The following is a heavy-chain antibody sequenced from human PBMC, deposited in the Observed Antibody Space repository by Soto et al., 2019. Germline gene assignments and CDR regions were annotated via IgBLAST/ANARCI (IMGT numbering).Heavy chain of an antibody. CDR2: ISHDGTNK. Sequence: QVQLVESGGGVVQPGRSLRLSCTPSGFTFSAYGMHWVRQAPGKGLEWVAAISHDGTNKYYGDSVRGRFTISRDNSMNTLYLQMNTLRNEDTAVYYCAKESRSSAVTATRVYGMDVWGQGTTVTVSS. D-gene: IGHD2-21*02. CDR1: GFTFSAYG. J-gene: IGHJ6*02. CDR3: AKESRSSAVTATRVYGMDV. V-gene: IGHV3-30*18.